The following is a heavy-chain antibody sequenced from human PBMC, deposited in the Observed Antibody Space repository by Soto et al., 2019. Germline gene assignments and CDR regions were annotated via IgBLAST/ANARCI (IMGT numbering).Heavy chain of an antibody. CDR1: GDSVSSNSAA. J-gene: IGHJ5*02. CDR2: TYYRSKWYN. V-gene: IGHV6-1*01. D-gene: IGHD6-13*01. Sequence: PSQTLSLTCAISGDSVSSNSAAWNWIRQSPSRGLEWLGRTYYRSKWYNDYAVSVKSRITINPDTSKNQFSLQLNSVTPEDTAVYYCARGYSSSWYPSLGFDPWGQGTLVTVSS. CDR3: ARGYSSSWYPSLGFDP.